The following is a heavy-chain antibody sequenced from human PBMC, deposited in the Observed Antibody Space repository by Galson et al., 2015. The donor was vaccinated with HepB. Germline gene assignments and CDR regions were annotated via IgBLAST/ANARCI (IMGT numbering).Heavy chain of an antibody. CDR2: ISGSGGST. CDR1: GFTFSSYA. CDR3: AKGTYYDFWSGYCFDY. J-gene: IGHJ4*02. Sequence: SLRLSCAASGFTFSSYAVSWVRQAPGKGLEWVSAISGSGGSTYYADSVKGRFTISRDNSKNTLYLQMNSLRAEDTAVYYCAKGTYYDFWSGYCFDYWGQGTLVTVSS. V-gene: IGHV3-23*01. D-gene: IGHD3-3*01.